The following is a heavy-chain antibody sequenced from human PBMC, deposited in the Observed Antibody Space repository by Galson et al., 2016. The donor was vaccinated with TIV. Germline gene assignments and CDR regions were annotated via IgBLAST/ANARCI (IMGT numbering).Heavy chain of an antibody. D-gene: IGHD2-2*01. CDR1: GYTFNNYE. V-gene: IGHV1-8*01. Sequence: SVKVSCKASGYTFNNYEINWVRQASGQGLEWMGWIKPNSGETGFAQRFQDRVTMTTDTSISTAYMELRSLTSEDTAVYYCARVRDIRVGPGSMNGGFNGGWFDPWGQGTLVTVSS. CDR3: ARVRDIRVGPGSMNGGFNGGWFDP. J-gene: IGHJ5*02. CDR2: IKPNSGET.